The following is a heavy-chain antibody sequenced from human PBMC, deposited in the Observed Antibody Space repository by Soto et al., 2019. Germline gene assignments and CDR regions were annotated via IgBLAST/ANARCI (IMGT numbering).Heavy chain of an antibody. D-gene: IGHD6-13*01. CDR3: ARTSPQPEQLVLFYFDY. CDR1: GFTFSSYA. CDR2: ISYDGSNK. Sequence: GGSLRLSCAASGFTFSSYAMHWVRQAPGKGLEWVAVISYDGSNKYYADSVKGRFTISRDNSKNTRYLQMNSLRAEDTAVYYCARTSPQPEQLVLFYFDYWGQGTLVTVSS. J-gene: IGHJ4*02. V-gene: IGHV3-30-3*01.